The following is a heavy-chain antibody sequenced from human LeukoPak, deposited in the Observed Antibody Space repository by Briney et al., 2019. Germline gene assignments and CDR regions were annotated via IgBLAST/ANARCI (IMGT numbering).Heavy chain of an antibody. CDR3: AKDDRRRGKYYFDY. D-gene: IGHD3-16*02. CDR2: ISGSGGST. Sequence: GGSLRLSCAASGFTFSSYAMSWVRQAPRKGLEWVSGISGSGGSTYYADSVKGRFTISRDNSKNTLYLQMNSLRAEDTAVYYCAKDDRRRGKYYFDYWGQGTLVTVSS. J-gene: IGHJ4*02. V-gene: IGHV3-23*01. CDR1: GFTFSSYA.